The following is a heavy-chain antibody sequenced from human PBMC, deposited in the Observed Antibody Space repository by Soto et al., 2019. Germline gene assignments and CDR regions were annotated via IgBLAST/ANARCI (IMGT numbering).Heavy chain of an antibody. CDR2: IKQDGREN. V-gene: IGHV3-7*01. CDR1: GFTFSRYW. J-gene: IGHJ4*02. CDR3: AGYVDYLKYYFDY. Sequence: EVQLVESGGGLVQPGGSLRLSCEASGFTFSRYWMSWVRQAPGKPLEWVTNIKQDGRENYYVDSVKGRFTISRDNANNSRYLQMNSLRTEDTAVYYCAGYVDYLKYYFDYWGQGTLLTVCS. D-gene: IGHD4-17*01.